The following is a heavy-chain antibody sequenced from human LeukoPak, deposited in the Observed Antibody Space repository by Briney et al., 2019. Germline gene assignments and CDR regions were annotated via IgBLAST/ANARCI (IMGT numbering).Heavy chain of an antibody. CDR3: ARALGSGDFDY. J-gene: IGHJ4*02. CDR2: IKQDGSEK. V-gene: IGHV3-7*01. Sequence: GGSLRLSCAASGFIFSNYWMSWVRQAPGKGLEWVANIKQDGSEKYYVDSVKGRFTISRDSAKNSLYLQMNSLRAEDTAVYYCARALGSGDFDYWGQGTLVTVSS. CDR1: GFIFSNYW. D-gene: IGHD7-27*01.